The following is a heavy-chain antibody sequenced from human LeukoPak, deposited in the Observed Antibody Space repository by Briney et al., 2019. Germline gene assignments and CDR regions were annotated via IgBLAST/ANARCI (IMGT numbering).Heavy chain of an antibody. Sequence: SETLSLTCTVSGGSISSYYWSWIRQPPGKGLEWIGYIYYSGSTNYNPSLKSRVTISVDTSKNQFSLKLSSVTAADTAVYYCAIVDTAMVSDDWGQGTLVTVSS. J-gene: IGHJ4*02. CDR1: GGSISSYY. CDR2: IYYSGST. D-gene: IGHD5-18*01. V-gene: IGHV4-59*12. CDR3: AIVDTAMVSDD.